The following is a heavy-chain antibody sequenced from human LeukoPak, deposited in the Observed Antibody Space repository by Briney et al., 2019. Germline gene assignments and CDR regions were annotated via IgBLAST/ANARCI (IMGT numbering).Heavy chain of an antibody. CDR1: GGSIHGYY. CDR3: ARHAMTSFQGVLNAFDI. Sequence: SETLSLTCTVSGGSIHGYYWNWIRQPPGKGLEWIGSICYYGTTYDNPSLNSRVATSIDTSMNQFSLRLSYVTAADTAVYYCARHAMTSFQGVLNAFDIWGQGTMVTVSS. D-gene: IGHD2-21*02. V-gene: IGHV4-39*01. CDR2: ICYYGTT. J-gene: IGHJ3*02.